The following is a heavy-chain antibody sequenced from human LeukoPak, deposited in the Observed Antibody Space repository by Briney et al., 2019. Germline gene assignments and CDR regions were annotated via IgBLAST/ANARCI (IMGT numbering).Heavy chain of an antibody. V-gene: IGHV7-4-1*02. CDR1: VYTFTSCA. J-gene: IGHJ4*02. D-gene: IGHD1-1*01. CDR3: ARDWGGWNQAY. Sequence: ASVKVSFKASVYTFTSCAMNCVRHGTGQRLEWMGWINTNTGNPTYAHGFTGPFVFSLDTSVSTAYLQISSLKAEDTAVYYCARDWGGWNQAYWGQGTLVTVSS. CDR2: INTNTGNP.